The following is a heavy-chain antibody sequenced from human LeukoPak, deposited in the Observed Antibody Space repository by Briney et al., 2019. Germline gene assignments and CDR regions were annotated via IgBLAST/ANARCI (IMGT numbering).Heavy chain of an antibody. CDR3: ARVGSYYDSSGYYGDY. J-gene: IGHJ4*02. CDR2: INPNSGGT. V-gene: IGHV1-2*02. D-gene: IGHD3-22*01. CDR1: GYTFTGYY. Sequence: ASVKVSCKASGYTFTGYYMHWVRQAPGQGLEWVGWINPNSGGTNYAQKFQGRVTMTRDTSISTAYMELSRLRSDDTAVYYCARVGSYYDSSGYYGDYWGQGTLVTVSS.